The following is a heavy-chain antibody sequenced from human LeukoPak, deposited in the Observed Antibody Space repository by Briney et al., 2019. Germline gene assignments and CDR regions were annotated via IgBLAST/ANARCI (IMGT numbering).Heavy chain of an antibody. CDR1: GFTFSAYN. CDR2: ITTSSSYM. V-gene: IGHV3-21*01. J-gene: IGHJ6*03. CDR3: ARDPYSGGYGAYYYYYMDV. D-gene: IGHD6-19*01. Sequence: PGGSLRLSCAASGFTFSAYNMDWVRRTPGKGLEWVSSITTSSSYMFYADSVRGRFTISRDNAENSLYLQMNSLRDEDTAVYYCARDPYSGGYGAYYYYYMDVWGKGTTVTVSS.